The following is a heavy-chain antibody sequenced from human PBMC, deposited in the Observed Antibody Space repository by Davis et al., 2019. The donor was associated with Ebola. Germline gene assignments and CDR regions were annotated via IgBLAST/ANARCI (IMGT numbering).Heavy chain of an antibody. V-gene: IGHV4-34*01. CDR2: INHSGST. D-gene: IGHD6-19*01. CDR1: GGSFSGYY. J-gene: IGHJ4*02. CDR3: ARTTRGSGWFLDY. Sequence: AGSLRLSCAVYGGSFSGYYWSWIRQPPGKGLEWIGEINHSGSTNYNPSLKSRVTISVDTSKNQFSLKLTSVTAADTATFYCARTTRGSGWFLDYWGQGTLVTVSS.